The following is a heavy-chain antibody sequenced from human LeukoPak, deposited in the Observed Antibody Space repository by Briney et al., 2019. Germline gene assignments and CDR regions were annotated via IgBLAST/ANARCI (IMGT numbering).Heavy chain of an antibody. V-gene: IGHV3-48*01. J-gene: IGHJ4*02. CDR2: ITSSSSDK. CDR3: TRDQEGSDY. CDR1: GFTFSTYS. Sequence: QSGGSLRLSCVASGFTFSTYSMNWVRQAPGKGLEWVSYITSSSSDKYYADSVKGRFTISRDNAENSLYLQMNSLRAEDTAVYYCTRDQEGSDYWGQGTLVTVSS.